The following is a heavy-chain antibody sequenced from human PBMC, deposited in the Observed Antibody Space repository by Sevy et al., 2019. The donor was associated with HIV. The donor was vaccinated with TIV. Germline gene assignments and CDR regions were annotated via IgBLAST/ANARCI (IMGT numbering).Heavy chain of an antibody. CDR1: GFTVSSNY. J-gene: IGHJ5*02. Sequence: GGSLRLSCAASGFTVSSNYMSWVRQAPGKGLEWVSVIYSGGSTYYADSVKGRFTISRDNSKNTLYLQMNSLRAEDTAVYYCARSYYGSYDWFDPWGQGTLVTVSS. CDR3: ARSYYGSYDWFDP. CDR2: IYSGGST. V-gene: IGHV3-66*02. D-gene: IGHD3-10*01.